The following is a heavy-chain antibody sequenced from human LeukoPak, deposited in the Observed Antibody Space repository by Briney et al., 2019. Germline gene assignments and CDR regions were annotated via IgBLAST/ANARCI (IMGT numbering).Heavy chain of an antibody. Sequence: GGSLRLSCAASGFIFNSYAMSWVRQAPGKGLEWVSAISGSDGGTNYADSVKGRFPISRDNSKNTLYLQMNSLRAEDTAVYYCAKGSRGYFDYWGQGTLVTVSS. CDR3: AKGSRGYFDY. CDR2: ISGSDGGT. V-gene: IGHV3-23*01. D-gene: IGHD3-10*01. CDR1: GFIFNSYA. J-gene: IGHJ4*02.